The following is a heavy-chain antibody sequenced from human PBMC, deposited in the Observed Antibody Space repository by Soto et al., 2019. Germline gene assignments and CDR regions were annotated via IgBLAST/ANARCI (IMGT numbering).Heavy chain of an antibody. Sequence: ASVKVACKASGYTFTSYYMHWVRQAPGQGLEWMGIINPSGGSTSYAQKFQGRVTMTRDTSTSTVYMELSSLRSEDTAVYYCARASYRKIKNYDFWSGYSHYGMDVWGQGTTVTVSS. CDR1: GYTFTSYY. J-gene: IGHJ6*02. V-gene: IGHV1-46*01. CDR2: INPSGGST. CDR3: ARASYRKIKNYDFWSGYSHYGMDV. D-gene: IGHD3-3*01.